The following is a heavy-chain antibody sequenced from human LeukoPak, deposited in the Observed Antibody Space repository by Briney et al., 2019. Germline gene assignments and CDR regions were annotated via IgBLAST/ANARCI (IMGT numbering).Heavy chain of an antibody. CDR1: GYSISSGYY. CDR3: ARDRTSGAAAGWFDP. Sequence: SSETLSLTCTVSGYSISSGYYWGWIRQPPGKGLEWIGSIYHSGSTYYNPSLKSRVTISVDTSKNQFSLKLSSVTAADTAVYYCARDRTSGAAAGWFDPWGQGTLVTVSS. V-gene: IGHV4-38-2*02. CDR2: IYHSGST. D-gene: IGHD6-13*01. J-gene: IGHJ5*02.